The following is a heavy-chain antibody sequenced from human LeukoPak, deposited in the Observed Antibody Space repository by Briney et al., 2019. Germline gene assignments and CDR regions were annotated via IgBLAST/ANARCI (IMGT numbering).Heavy chain of an antibody. CDR3: ARGPEWLRLVLDY. Sequence: GGSLRLSCAASGFTFSSYEMNWVRQAPGKGLEWVSYISSSGSTIYYAYSVKGRFTISRDNAKNSLYLQMNSLRAEDTAVYYCARGPEWLRLVLDYWGQGTLVTVSS. CDR2: ISSSGSTI. CDR1: GFTFSSYE. V-gene: IGHV3-48*03. J-gene: IGHJ4*02. D-gene: IGHD5-12*01.